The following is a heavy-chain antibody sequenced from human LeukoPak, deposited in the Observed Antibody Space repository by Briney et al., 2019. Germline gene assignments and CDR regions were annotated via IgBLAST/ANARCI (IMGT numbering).Heavy chain of an antibody. V-gene: IGHV1-2*02. CDR1: GYVFTGHY. CDR3: ARVTRIAILGTVNNYFDY. J-gene: IGHJ4*02. Sequence: ASVKVSCKASGYVFTGHYMYWVRQAPGQGLEWMGWINPNSGGTNYAHKFQGRVTMTRGTSINTAYMELSSLRSDDTAVYYCARVTRIAILGTVNNYFDYWGQGTLVTVSS. D-gene: IGHD3-3*01. CDR2: INPNSGGT.